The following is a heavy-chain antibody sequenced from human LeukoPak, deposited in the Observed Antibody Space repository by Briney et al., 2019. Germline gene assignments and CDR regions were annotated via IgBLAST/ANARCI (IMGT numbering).Heavy chain of an antibody. V-gene: IGHV4-39*07. J-gene: IGHJ4*02. Sequence: SETLSLTCTVSGGSISRSSYYWGWIRQPPGKGLEWIGTISYSGSTYYNPSLKSRVTISVDTSKNQFSLKLSSVTAADTAVYYCARTTEQWLVLIYWGQGTLVTVSS. D-gene: IGHD6-19*01. CDR1: GGSISRSSYY. CDR3: ARTTEQWLVLIY. CDR2: ISYSGST.